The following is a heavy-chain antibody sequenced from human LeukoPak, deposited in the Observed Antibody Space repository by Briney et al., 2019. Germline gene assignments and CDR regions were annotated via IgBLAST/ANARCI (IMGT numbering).Heavy chain of an antibody. CDR3: ARQFATASADTRGYFDF. V-gene: IGHV4-39*01. J-gene: IGHJ4*02. CDR2: IFYGGSA. D-gene: IGHD2-2*01. CDR1: GASISSSDDS. Sequence: PSPTLSLACTVSGASISSSDDSCGWISQPPGKRLEWVGSIFYGGSAHYNPSLNSRATIFVDTSKNQFSLKLSSVTAADAGMYYCARQFATASADTRGYFDFWGQGTVVTVSS.